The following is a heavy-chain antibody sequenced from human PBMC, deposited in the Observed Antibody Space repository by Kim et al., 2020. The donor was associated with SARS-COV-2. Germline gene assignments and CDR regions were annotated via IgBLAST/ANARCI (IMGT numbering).Heavy chain of an antibody. CDR1: GFTFSSYA. Sequence: GGSLRLSCAASGFTFSSYAMSWVRQAPGKGLEWVSGISGSGGSTYYADSVKGRFTISRDNSKNTVYLQMNSLRAEDTAVYYCAKDMGTLFWELPMDVWGPGTPVTVSS. J-gene: IGHJ6*02. D-gene: IGHD3-9*01. CDR2: ISGSGGST. CDR3: AKDMGTLFWELPMDV. V-gene: IGHV3-23*01.